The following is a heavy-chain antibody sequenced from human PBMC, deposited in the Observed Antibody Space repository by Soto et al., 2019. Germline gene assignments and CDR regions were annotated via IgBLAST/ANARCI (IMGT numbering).Heavy chain of an antibody. V-gene: IGHV3-11*01. CDR1: GFIFSDYY. Sequence: QVQLVESGGGLVKPGGSLRLSCAASGFIFSDYYMSWIRLAPGKGLECISYISNSGTSIYYADSVKGRFTISRDNDKNSLFLKMNSLRAEDTSTYHCARGATSFDPWGQGTLVTVSS. D-gene: IGHD1-1*01. J-gene: IGHJ5*02. CDR3: ARGATSFDP. CDR2: ISNSGTSI.